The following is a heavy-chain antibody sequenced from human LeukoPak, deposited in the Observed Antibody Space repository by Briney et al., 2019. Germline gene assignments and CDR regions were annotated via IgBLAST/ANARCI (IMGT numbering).Heavy chain of an antibody. D-gene: IGHD2-15*01. J-gene: IGHJ4*02. CDR2: IWYDGSNK. V-gene: IGHV3-33*01. CDR3: ALEYCSGGSCYRSLDY. CDR1: GFTFSSYG. Sequence: GGSLRLSCAVSGFTFSSYGMHWVRQAPGKGLEWVAVIWYDGSNKYYADSVKGRFTISRDNSKNTLYLQMNSLRAEDTAVYYCALEYCSGGSCYRSLDYWGQGTLVTVSS.